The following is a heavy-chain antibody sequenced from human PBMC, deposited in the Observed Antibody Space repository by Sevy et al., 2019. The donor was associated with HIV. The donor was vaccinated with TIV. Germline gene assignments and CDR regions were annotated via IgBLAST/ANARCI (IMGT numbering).Heavy chain of an antibody. Sequence: GGSLRLSCVGSGITISSHWMNWVRQAPGKGLEWVANINQDGSEKYHVDSVKGRFTISRDNAKNSGYLQMHSLRVEDSGVYYCARAMGVWGQWTTVTVS. J-gene: IGHJ6*02. CDR1: GITISSHW. V-gene: IGHV3-7*01. CDR2: INQDGSEK. CDR3: ARAMGV.